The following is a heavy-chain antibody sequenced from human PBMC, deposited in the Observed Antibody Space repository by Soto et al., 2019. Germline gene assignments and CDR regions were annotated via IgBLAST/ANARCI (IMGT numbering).Heavy chain of an antibody. CDR3: ASGGHMAVVTSSFDN. Sequence: QVQLVQSGAEVRKPGASVKVSCKPSGYTFNTYYLHWLRQAPGQALEWMGVMHPSGGGSTYAQKFLGRVTVARDTSTTTVFMELSSLRSDDTAVYYCASGGHMAVVTSSFDNWGQGTLVTVSS. CDR2: MHPSGGGS. J-gene: IGHJ4*02. D-gene: IGHD2-21*02. CDR1: GYTFNTYY. V-gene: IGHV1-46*02.